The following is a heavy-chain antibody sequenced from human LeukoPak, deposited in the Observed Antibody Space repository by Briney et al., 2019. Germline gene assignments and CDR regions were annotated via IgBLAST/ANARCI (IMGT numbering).Heavy chain of an antibody. Sequence: GGSLRLSCVASGFAFGRYSMNWVRQAPGKGLEWVSSISHSGYDIYYADAVKGRFTISRDNAKNSLSLQMNNLRVEDTAVYYCANHFACGSTTCPSFDDWGQGTLITVSS. CDR1: GFAFGRYS. V-gene: IGHV3-21*01. CDR3: ANHFACGSTTCPSFDD. D-gene: IGHD2-2*01. CDR2: ISHSGYDI. J-gene: IGHJ4*02.